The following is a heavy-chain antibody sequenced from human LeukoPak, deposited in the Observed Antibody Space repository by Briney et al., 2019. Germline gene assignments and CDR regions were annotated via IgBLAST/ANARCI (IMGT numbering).Heavy chain of an antibody. V-gene: IGHV4-61*02. J-gene: IGHJ5*02. Sequence: SETLSLTCTVSGGSISSGSYYWSWIRQPAGKGLEWIGRIYTSGSTYYNPSLKSRVTISVDTSKNQFSLKLSSVTAADTAVYYCARGVMVRGVLGWFDPWGQGTLVTVSS. CDR1: GGSISSGSYY. CDR2: IYTSGST. D-gene: IGHD3-10*01. CDR3: ARGVMVRGVLGWFDP.